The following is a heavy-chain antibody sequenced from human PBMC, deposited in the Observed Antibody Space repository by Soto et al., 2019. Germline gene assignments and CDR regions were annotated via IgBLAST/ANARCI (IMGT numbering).Heavy chain of an antibody. CDR1: GGSFSSGNW. Sequence: SETLSLTCAISGGSFSSGNWWSWVRQPPGNGLGWIGEISQRGNTNYNPSLKSRVTISVDTSKNQFSLKLSSVTAADTAVYYCARGGWFEGDAFDIWGQGAMVTVSS. V-gene: IGHV4-4*02. D-gene: IGHD3-16*01. CDR3: ARGGWFEGDAFDI. CDR2: ISQRGNT. J-gene: IGHJ3*02.